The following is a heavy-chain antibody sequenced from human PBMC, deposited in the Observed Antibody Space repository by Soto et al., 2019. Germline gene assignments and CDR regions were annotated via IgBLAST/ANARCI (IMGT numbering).Heavy chain of an antibody. CDR3: ARLSIFGVPRDRNYYYYGMDV. CDR2: IYPGDSDT. D-gene: IGHD3-3*01. V-gene: IGHV5-51*01. CDR1: GYSFTSYW. J-gene: IGHJ6*02. Sequence: PGESLKISYKGSGYSFTSYWIGWVRQMPGKGLEWMGIIYPGDSDTRYSPSFQGQVTISADKSISTAYLQWSSLKASDTAMYYCARLSIFGVPRDRNYYYYGMDVWGQGTTVTVSS.